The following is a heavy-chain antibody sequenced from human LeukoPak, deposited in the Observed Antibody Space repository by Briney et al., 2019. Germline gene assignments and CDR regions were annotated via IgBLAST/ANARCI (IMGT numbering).Heavy chain of an antibody. CDR2: ISYDANPK. CDR3: ARDRSTKWSFEY. Sequence: PGGSLRLSCAASGFNFRDYGMHWIRQAPGKGLEWLAFISYDANPKYYGDSARGRFTISRDDSKSTLYLQMSSLRPDHTSLYYCARDRSTKWSFEYWGQGALVTVSS. CDR1: GFNFRDYG. J-gene: IGHJ4*02. D-gene: IGHD2-15*01. V-gene: IGHV3-33*01.